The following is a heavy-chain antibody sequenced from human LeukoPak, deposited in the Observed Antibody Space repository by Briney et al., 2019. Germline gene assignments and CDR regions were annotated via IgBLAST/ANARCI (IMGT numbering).Heavy chain of an antibody. Sequence: PSETLPLTCTVPGGSISSGSYYWAWIRQPPGKGLEWIGSINYSGNTYYNPSLKSRVTISVDTSKNQFSLKLSSVTAADTAVYYCARDNTGYYYDSSGYYHDAFDIWGQGTMVTVSS. D-gene: IGHD3-22*01. J-gene: IGHJ3*02. V-gene: IGHV4-39*07. CDR3: ARDNTGYYYDSSGYYHDAFDI. CDR1: GGSISSGSYY. CDR2: INYSGNT.